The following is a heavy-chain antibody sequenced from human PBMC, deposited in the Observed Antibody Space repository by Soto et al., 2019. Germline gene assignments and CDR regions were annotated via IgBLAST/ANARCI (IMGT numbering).Heavy chain of an antibody. CDR1: GDSISRGGYY. Sequence: HVQLQESGPGLVKPSQTLSLTCTVSGDSISRGGYYWNWIRQHPRKGLEWIGYIYHSGSTNYNPSLKSRVTRSVDTSKNQLSLELSNVTAADTAVYYCARDGAGAYGRVWFDPWGQGILVNVSS. V-gene: IGHV4-31*03. D-gene: IGHD2-21*01. J-gene: IGHJ5*02. CDR3: ARDGAGAYGRVWFDP. CDR2: IYHSGST.